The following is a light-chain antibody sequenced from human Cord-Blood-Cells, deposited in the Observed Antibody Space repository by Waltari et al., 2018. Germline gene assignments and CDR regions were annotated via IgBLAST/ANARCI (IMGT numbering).Light chain of an antibody. V-gene: IGLV3-1*01. Sequence: SYELPPPPSVSVSPAPTARIPCPAATLGAKSACWYQQKPGQSPVLVIYQDSKRPSGIPERFSGSNSGNTATLTISGTQAMDEADYYCQAWDSSTVVFGGGTKLTVL. CDR2: QDS. J-gene: IGLJ2*01. CDR3: QAWDSSTVV. CDR1: TLGAKS.